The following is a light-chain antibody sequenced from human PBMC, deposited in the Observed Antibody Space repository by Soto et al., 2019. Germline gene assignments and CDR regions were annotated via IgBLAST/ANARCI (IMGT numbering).Light chain of an antibody. CDR1: SSDVGGYNY. J-gene: IGLJ2*01. V-gene: IGLV2-14*01. Sequence: QSALTQPASVSGSPGQSITISCTGTSSDVGGYNYVSWYQQHPGKAPKLMIYDVSNRPSGVSNRFSGSKSGNTASLTISGLQVEDEADYYCRSYTSSRTVVFGGGTKLTVL. CDR2: DVS. CDR3: RSYTSSRTVV.